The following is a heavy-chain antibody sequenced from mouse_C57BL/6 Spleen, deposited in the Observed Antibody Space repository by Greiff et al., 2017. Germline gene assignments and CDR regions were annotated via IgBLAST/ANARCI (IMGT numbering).Heavy chain of an antibody. D-gene: IGHD1-1*01. CDR2: IDPSDSYT. Sequence: QVQLQQPGAELVKPGASVKLSCKASGYTFTSYWMQWVKQRPGQGLEWIGEIDPSDSYTNYNQKFKGKATLTVDTSSSTAYMQLSSLTSEDSAVYYCARSDLRGSSYAYYFDYWGQGTTLTVSS. CDR1: GYTFTSYW. J-gene: IGHJ2*01. V-gene: IGHV1-50*01. CDR3: ARSDLRGSSYAYYFDY.